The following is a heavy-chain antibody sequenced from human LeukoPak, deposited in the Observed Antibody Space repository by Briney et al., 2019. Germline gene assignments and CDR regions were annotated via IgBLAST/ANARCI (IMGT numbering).Heavy chain of an antibody. CDR2: INPNSGGT. J-gene: IGHJ4*02. Sequence: ASVQVSCKASGYTFIGYFMNWVRQAPGQGLEWMGWINPNSGGTSYLQNFQCRVTMTRETSISTAYMDLSRLRSDDTAVYYRARGRPGDYFDDGGQGTLVTVSS. CDR1: GYTFIGYF. D-gene: IGHD6-25*01. CDR3: ARGRPGDYFDD. V-gene: IGHV1-2*02.